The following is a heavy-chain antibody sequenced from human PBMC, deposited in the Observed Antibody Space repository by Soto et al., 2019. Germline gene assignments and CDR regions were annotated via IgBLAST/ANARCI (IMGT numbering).Heavy chain of an antibody. CDR1: GMPFSGYY. D-gene: IGHD3-10*01. Sequence: SDTLSLTCGAYGMPFSGYYWSWIRQPPGKGLEWFGEINHSGSTNYNPSLKSRVTISVDTSKNQFSLKLSSVTAADTAVYYCARAVSLFNYGSGSYYRHPLDSGMDVWGQGTTVT. CDR2: INHSGST. CDR3: ARAVSLFNYGSGSYYRHPLDSGMDV. J-gene: IGHJ6*02. V-gene: IGHV4-34*01.